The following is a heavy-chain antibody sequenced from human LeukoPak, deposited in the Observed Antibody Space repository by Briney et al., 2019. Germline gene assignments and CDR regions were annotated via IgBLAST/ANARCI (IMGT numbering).Heavy chain of an antibody. CDR3: AREILT. CDR2: INHSGST. Sequence: SETLSLTCAVYGGSFSGYYWSWIRQPPGKGLEWIGEINHSGSTNYNPSLKSRVTISVDTSKNQFSLKLSSVTAADTAVYYCAREILTWGQGTLVTVSS. J-gene: IGHJ5*02. V-gene: IGHV4-34*01. CDR1: GGSFSGYY.